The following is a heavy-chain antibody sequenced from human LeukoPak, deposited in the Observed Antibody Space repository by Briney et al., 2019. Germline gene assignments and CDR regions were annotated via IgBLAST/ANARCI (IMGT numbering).Heavy chain of an antibody. D-gene: IGHD3-3*01. CDR3: ARGRHLDLEWLLQVSQNWFDP. V-gene: IGHV4-34*01. Sequence: PSETLSLTCAVYGGSFSGYYWNWIRLTPGKGLEWIGEMNDSGSNNYNPSLKSGVTILVDLSTTQFSLKLSSVTAADTAVYYCARGRHLDLEWLLQVSQNWFDPWGQGTLVSVSS. CDR2: MNDSGSN. CDR1: GGSFSGYY. J-gene: IGHJ5*02.